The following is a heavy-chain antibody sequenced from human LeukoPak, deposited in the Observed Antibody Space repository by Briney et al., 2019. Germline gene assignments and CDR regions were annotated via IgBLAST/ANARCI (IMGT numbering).Heavy chain of an antibody. J-gene: IGHJ3*02. CDR3: ATTPQRGYSYGWGTDAFDI. CDR1: GGSISSGSYY. Sequence: PSQTLSLTCTVSGGSISSGSYYWGWIRQPAGKGLEWIGRIYTSGSTNYNPALKSPVTISLPPSKNQFSLKLSSVTAADTAVYYCATTPQRGYSYGWGTDAFDIWGQGTMVTVSS. V-gene: IGHV4-61*02. CDR2: IYTSGST. D-gene: IGHD5-18*01.